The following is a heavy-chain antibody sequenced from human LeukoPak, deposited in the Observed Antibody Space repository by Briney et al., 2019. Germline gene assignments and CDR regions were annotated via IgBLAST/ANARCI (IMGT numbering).Heavy chain of an antibody. J-gene: IGHJ4*02. CDR2: ISDDGSNN. CDR3: ARGPNSNWSGLDF. V-gene: IGHV3-30*03. Sequence: GRSLRLSYVASGFTFSNYAMHWVRQAPGKGLEWVAVISDDGSNNYYADSVKGRFTISRDNSKNTLFLQVNNLRAEDTAVYYCARGPNSNWSGLDFWGQGTLLTVSS. D-gene: IGHD6-6*01. CDR1: GFTFSNYA.